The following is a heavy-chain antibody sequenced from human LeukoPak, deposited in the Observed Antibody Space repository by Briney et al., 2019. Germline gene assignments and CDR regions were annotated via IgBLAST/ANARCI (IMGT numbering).Heavy chain of an antibody. CDR2: ISSSSGTI. CDR3: ARGRLIVATIKAPLGPPYYFDY. D-gene: IGHD5-12*01. J-gene: IGHJ4*02. V-gene: IGHV3-48*01. Sequence: GGSLRLSCAASGFPFSTYSMNWVRHPPGRGREWVSYISSSSGTICYADSVKGRFTISRDNAKNSLYLQMNSLRAEDTAVYYCARGRLIVATIKAPLGPPYYFDYWGQGTLVTVSS. CDR1: GFPFSTYS.